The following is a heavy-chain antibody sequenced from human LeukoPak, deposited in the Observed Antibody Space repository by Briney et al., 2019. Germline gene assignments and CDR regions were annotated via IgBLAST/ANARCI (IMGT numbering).Heavy chain of an antibody. CDR1: GYTFTGYY. J-gene: IGHJ4*02. V-gene: IGHV1-2*02. CDR2: INPNRGGT. Sequence: VASVKVSCKASGYTFTGYYMHWVRQAPGQGLEWMGWINPNRGGTNYAQKFQGRVTMTRDTSISTAYMELSRLRSDDTAVYYCARAWLRLNPYFDYWGQGTLVTVSS. D-gene: IGHD5-12*01. CDR3: ARAWLRLNPYFDY.